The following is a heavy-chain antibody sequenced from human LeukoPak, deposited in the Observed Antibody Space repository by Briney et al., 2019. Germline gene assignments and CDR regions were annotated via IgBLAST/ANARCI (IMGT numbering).Heavy chain of an antibody. Sequence: SETLSLTCTVSGGSISSVIYYWSWIRQHQGKGLEWIGNIYNSGSTYYNPSLKSRVTISVDTSKNQFSLKLSPVTAADTAVYYCASYLGDYCSSTSCYPPNLHAEYFQHWGQGTLVTVSS. CDR3: ASYLGDYCSSTSCYPPNLHAEYFQH. V-gene: IGHV4-31*03. J-gene: IGHJ1*01. CDR2: IYNSGST. D-gene: IGHD2-2*01. CDR1: GGSISSVIYY.